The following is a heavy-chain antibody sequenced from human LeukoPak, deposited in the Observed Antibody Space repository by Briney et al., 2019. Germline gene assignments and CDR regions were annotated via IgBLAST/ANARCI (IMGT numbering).Heavy chain of an antibody. V-gene: IGHV3-23*05. CDR3: ARVIAAAGIDYFDY. J-gene: IGHJ4*02. CDR2: LYASGSA. CDR1: GLTFSSYA. Sequence: AGGSLRLSCAASGLTFSSYAMSWVRQAPGRGLEWVSILYASGSAYYADSVKGRFTISRDNSKNTLYLQMNSLRAEDTAVYYCARVIAAAGIDYFDYWGQGTLVTVSS. D-gene: IGHD6-13*01.